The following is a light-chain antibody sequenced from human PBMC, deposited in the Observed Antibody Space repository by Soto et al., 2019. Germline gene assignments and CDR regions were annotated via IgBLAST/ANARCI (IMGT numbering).Light chain of an antibody. CDR1: KNDIGLYDF. V-gene: IGLV2-8*01. CDR2: EVV. Sequence: LTQPPSASGSPGQSVTISCTGTKNDIGLYDFVSWYHHHPGKAPRLIIYEVVQRPSGVPDRFSGSKSGNTASLTVSGLQAADEADYFCKSYAGSNTYVFGSGTKVTVL. CDR3: KSYAGSNTYV. J-gene: IGLJ1*01.